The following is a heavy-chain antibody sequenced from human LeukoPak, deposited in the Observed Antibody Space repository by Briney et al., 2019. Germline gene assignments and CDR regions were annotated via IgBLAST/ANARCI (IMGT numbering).Heavy chain of an antibody. CDR3: AKDRVAAAGTGGNWFDP. J-gene: IGHJ5*02. V-gene: IGHV3-30*18. CDR2: ISYDGSNK. CDR1: GFAFSSYG. D-gene: IGHD6-13*01. Sequence: GGSLRLSCAASGFAFSSYGMHWVRQAPGKGLEWVAVISYDGSNKYYADSVKGRFTISRDNSKNTLYLQMNSLRAEDTAVYYCAKDRVAAAGTGGNWFDPWGQGTLVTVSS.